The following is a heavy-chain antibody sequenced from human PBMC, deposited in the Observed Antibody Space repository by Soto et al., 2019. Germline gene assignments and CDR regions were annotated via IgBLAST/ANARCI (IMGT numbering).Heavy chain of an antibody. Sequence: GGSLRLSCAASGFTFSSYGMHWVRQAPGKGLEWVAVISYDGSNKYYADSVKGRFTISRDNSKNTLYLQMNSLRAEDTAVYYCAKDNDYSAYFDYWGQGTLVTVSS. CDR1: GFTFSSYG. V-gene: IGHV3-30*18. D-gene: IGHD4-4*01. CDR2: ISYDGSNK. CDR3: AKDNDYSAYFDY. J-gene: IGHJ4*02.